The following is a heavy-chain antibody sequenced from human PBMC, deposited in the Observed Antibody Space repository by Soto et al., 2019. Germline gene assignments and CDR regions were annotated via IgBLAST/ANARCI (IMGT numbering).Heavy chain of an antibody. CDR2: ISAYNGNT. Sequence: QVPLVQSGAEVKKPGASVKVSCKASGYTFTSYGISWVRQAPGQGLEWMGWISAYNGNTNYAQKLQGRVTMTTDTSTSTAYMELRSLRSDDTAVYYCARVVVAAIFHQDHIFGDYWGQGTLVTVSS. CDR3: ARVVVAAIFHQDHIFGDY. CDR1: GYTFTSYG. V-gene: IGHV1-18*01. J-gene: IGHJ4*02. D-gene: IGHD2-15*01.